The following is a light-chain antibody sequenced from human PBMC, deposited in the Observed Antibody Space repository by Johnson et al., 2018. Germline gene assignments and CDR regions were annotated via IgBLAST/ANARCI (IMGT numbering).Light chain of an antibody. CDR2: ENN. Sequence: QSVLTQPPSVSAAPGQKVTISCSGSSSNIGNNYVSWYQQLPGTAPKLLIYENNKRPSGIPDLFSGSKSGTSATLGITGLQTGGEADYYCGTWDSSLRAGNVFGTGTKVTVL. V-gene: IGLV1-51*02. CDR1: SSNIGNNY. CDR3: GTWDSSLRAGNV. J-gene: IGLJ1*01.